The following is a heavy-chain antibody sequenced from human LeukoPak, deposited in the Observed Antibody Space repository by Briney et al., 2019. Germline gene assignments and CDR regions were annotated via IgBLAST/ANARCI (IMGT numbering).Heavy chain of an antibody. V-gene: IGHV1-2*02. D-gene: IGHD3-22*01. J-gene: IGHJ3*02. Sequence: ASVKVSCKASGYTFTGYYMRWVRQAPGQGLEWMGWINPNSGGTNYAQKFQGRVTMTRDTSISTAYMELSRLRSDDTAVYYCAREHYYDSSGYHDAFDIWGQGTMVTVSS. CDR1: GYTFTGYY. CDR3: AREHYYDSSGYHDAFDI. CDR2: INPNSGGT.